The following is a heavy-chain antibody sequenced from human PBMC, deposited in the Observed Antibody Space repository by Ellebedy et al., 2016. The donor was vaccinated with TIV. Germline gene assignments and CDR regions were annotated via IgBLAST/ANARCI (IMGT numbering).Heavy chain of an antibody. V-gene: IGHV4-59*01. CDR2: IYYSGST. Sequence: GSLRLSXTVSGGSISSYYWSWIRQPPGKGLEWIGYIYYSGSTNYNPSLKSRVTISVDTSKNQFSLKLSSVTAADTAVYYCARDGTYGSGTYDYWGQGTLVTVSS. CDR3: ARDGTYGSGTYDY. J-gene: IGHJ4*02. CDR1: GGSISSYY. D-gene: IGHD3-10*01.